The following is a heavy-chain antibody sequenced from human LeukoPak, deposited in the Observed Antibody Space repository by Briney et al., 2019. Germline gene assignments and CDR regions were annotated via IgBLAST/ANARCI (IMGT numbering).Heavy chain of an antibody. CDR2: INPNSGGT. V-gene: IGHV1-2*02. CDR1: GYTFTSYG. CDR3: ARDGYSYGPGYYYYMDV. J-gene: IGHJ6*03. D-gene: IGHD5-18*01. Sequence: GASVKVSCKASGYTFTSYGISWVRQAPGQGLEWMGWINPNSGGTNYAQKFQGRVTMTRDTSISTAYMELSRLRSDDTAVYYCARDGYSYGPGYYYYMDVWGKGTTVTVSS.